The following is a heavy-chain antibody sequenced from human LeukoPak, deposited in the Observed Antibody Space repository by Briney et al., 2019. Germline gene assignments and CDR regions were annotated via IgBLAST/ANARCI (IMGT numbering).Heavy chain of an antibody. CDR2: ISYDGNNK. J-gene: IGHJ4*02. V-gene: IGHV3-30*03. Sequence: GRSLRLSCAASGFTFSSYDMHWVRQAPGKGLEWVAIISYDGNNKYYGDSVKGRFTISRDSSKNTLYLQMNSLRAEDTAVYYCSRAREYYDILTGYSSYYFDYWGQGTLVTVSS. CDR3: SRAREYYDILTGYSSYYFDY. CDR1: GFTFSSYD. D-gene: IGHD3-9*01.